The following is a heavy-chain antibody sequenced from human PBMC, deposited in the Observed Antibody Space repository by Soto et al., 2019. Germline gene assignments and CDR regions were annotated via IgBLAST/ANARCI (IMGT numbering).Heavy chain of an antibody. CDR2: INHSGST. Sequence: PSETLSLTCTVSGGSISSYYWSWIRQPPGKGLEWIGEINHSGSTNYNPSLKSRVTISVDTSKNQFSLKLSSVTAADTAVYYCARGQRIGVITTWFDYWSQGTLVTVSS. V-gene: IGHV4-34*01. J-gene: IGHJ4*02. CDR1: GGSISSYY. CDR3: ARGQRIGVITTWFDY. D-gene: IGHD3-22*01.